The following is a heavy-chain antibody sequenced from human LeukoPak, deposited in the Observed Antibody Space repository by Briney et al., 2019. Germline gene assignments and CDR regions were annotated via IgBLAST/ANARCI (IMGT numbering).Heavy chain of an antibody. CDR1: GYTFTSYG. J-gene: IGHJ6*02. D-gene: IGHD2-15*01. CDR2: ISAYNGNT. Sequence: GASVKASCKASGYTFTSYGISWVRQAPGQGLEWMGWISAYNGNTNYAQKLQGRVTMTTDTSTSTAYMELRSLRSDDTAVYYCARDSGAVVVAANHYYYYGMDVWGQGTTVTVSS. CDR3: ARDSGAVVVAANHYYYYGMDV. V-gene: IGHV1-18*01.